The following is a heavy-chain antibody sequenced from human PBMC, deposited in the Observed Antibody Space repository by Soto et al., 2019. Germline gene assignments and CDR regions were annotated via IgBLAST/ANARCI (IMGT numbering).Heavy chain of an antibody. J-gene: IGHJ5*02. CDR1: GYTFTSYY. D-gene: IGHD6-19*01. CDR3: ASSIAVTWFDP. CDR2: INPSGGST. Sequence: QVQLVQSGAEVKKPGASVKVSCKASGYTFTSYYMHWVRQAPGQGLECMGIINPSGGSTSYAQKFQGRVTMTRDTSTSTVYMELSSLRSEDTAVYYCASSIAVTWFDPWGQGTLVTVSS. V-gene: IGHV1-46*03.